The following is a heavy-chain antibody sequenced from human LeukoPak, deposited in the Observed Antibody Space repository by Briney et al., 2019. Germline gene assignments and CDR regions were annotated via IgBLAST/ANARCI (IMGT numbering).Heavy chain of an antibody. D-gene: IGHD5-24*01. CDR3: AKDGQMATITTHFDY. CDR2: ISYDGSNK. Sequence: GGSLRLSCAASGFTFSSSAMSWVRQVPGKGLEWVAVISYDGSNKYYADSVKGRFTISRDSSKNTLYLQMNSLRAEDTAVYYCAKDGQMATITTHFDYWGQGTLVTVSS. CDR1: GFTFSSSA. V-gene: IGHV3-30*18. J-gene: IGHJ4*02.